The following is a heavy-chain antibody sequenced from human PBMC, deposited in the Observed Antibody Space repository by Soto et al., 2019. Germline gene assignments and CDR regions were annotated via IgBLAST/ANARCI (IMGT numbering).Heavy chain of an antibody. Sequence: ETLSLTCAVSGYSISSSNWWGWIRQPPGKGLEWIGYIYYSGTTYYNPSLKSRVTISVDTSKNQFSLKLSSVTAADTAVYYCARLSSRMINAFDIWGQGTMVTVS. CDR3: ARLSSRMINAFDI. D-gene: IGHD3-16*01. V-gene: IGHV4-28*01. CDR1: GYSISSSNW. J-gene: IGHJ3*02. CDR2: IYYSGTT.